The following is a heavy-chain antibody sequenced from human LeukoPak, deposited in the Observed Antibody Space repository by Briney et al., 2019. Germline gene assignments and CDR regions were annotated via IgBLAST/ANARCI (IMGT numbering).Heavy chain of an antibody. CDR1: GGSFSGYY. Sequence: PSETLSLTCAVYGGSFSGYYWIWIRQPPGKGLEGIGEINHSGRTNYNPSLTSRVTISVDTSKNQYSLKLSSVTAADTAVYYCARRAPNYDFWSGYYTHYYYYIDIWGKGTTVTVSS. CDR2: INHSGRT. V-gene: IGHV4-34*01. D-gene: IGHD3-3*01. J-gene: IGHJ6*03. CDR3: ARRAPNYDFWSGYYTHYYYYIDI.